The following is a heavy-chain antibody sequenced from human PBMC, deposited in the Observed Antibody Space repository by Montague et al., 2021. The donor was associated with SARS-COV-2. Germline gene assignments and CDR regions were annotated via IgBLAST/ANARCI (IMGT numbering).Heavy chain of an antibody. J-gene: IGHJ3*02. CDR3: SRHGPFVVVTAIHDTFDI. D-gene: IGHD2-21*02. CDR1: GGSISTYY. Sequence: SXTLSLTCTVSGGSISTYYWSWIRQPPGKGLEWIGYIYYSGSTNYNPSLKSRVTISVNTSKNQFSLTLSSVTAADTAVYYCSRHGPFVVVTAIHDTFDIWGQGTMVTVSS. V-gene: IGHV4-59*08. CDR2: IYYSGST.